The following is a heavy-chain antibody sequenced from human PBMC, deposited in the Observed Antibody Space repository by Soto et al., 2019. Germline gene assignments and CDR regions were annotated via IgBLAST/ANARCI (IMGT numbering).Heavy chain of an antibody. Sequence: PSVKVSCKASGYTFTSSGISCVRQAPRQGLERMGWISAYNGNTNYAQKLQGRVTMTTDTSTSTAYRELRSLRSDDTAVYYCARARYCSSTSCSGGALDIWGQGKMVTV. CDR2: ISAYNGNT. CDR3: ARARYCSSTSCSGGALDI. D-gene: IGHD2-2*01. CDR1: GYTFTSSG. J-gene: IGHJ3*02. V-gene: IGHV1-18*01.